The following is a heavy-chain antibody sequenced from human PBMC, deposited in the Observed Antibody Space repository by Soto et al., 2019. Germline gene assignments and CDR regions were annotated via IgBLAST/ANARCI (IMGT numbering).Heavy chain of an antibody. J-gene: IGHJ4*02. V-gene: IGHV3-53*01. Sequence: GGSLRLSCAAAGFTVSSSYMSWVRQAPGRGLEWVSTIFSGGTTHYADSVQGRFTISRDSSKNTLFLQLNSLRAEDTAIYYCARETVPPSYHYYDCWGQGT. CDR2: IFSGGTT. D-gene: IGHD2-21*01. CDR1: GFTVSSSY. CDR3: ARETVPPSYHYYDC.